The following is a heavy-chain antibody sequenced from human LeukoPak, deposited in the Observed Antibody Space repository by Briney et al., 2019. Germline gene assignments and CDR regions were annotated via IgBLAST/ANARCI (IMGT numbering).Heavy chain of an antibody. D-gene: IGHD3-22*01. CDR3: ARATYYDSSGYWGYYFDY. V-gene: IGHV3-7*01. Sequence: GGSLRLSCAASGFTLSNYWMSWVRQAPGKGLEWVANINQHGSENYYVDSVRSRFTISRDNAQNSLYLQMNSLRAEDTAVYYCARATYYDSSGYWGYYFDYWGQGTLVTVSS. J-gene: IGHJ4*02. CDR1: GFTLSNYW. CDR2: INQHGSEN.